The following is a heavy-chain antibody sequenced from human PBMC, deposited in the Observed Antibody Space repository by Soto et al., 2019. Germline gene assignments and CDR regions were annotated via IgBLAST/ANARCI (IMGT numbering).Heavy chain of an antibody. CDR1: GFSFDNYA. Sequence: GGSLRLSCVASGFSFDNYAMSWVRQAPGKGLEWVSAIKSDGSSTYYAASVKDRFIISRDNSKNTLYLQLNSLRAEDTAVYYCAQLGLMTFSHKHYFNHWGRGTLVTVAS. CDR2: IKSDGSST. J-gene: IGHJ4*02. V-gene: IGHV3-23*01. D-gene: IGHD3-16*01. CDR3: AQLGLMTFSHKHYFNH.